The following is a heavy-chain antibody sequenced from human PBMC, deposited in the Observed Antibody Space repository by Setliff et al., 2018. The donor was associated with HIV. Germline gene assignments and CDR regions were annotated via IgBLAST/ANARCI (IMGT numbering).Heavy chain of an antibody. J-gene: IGHJ1*01. D-gene: IGHD6-13*01. CDR3: AREDSSSWYSSLSF. CDR1: GGSFSDYY. Sequence: SETLSLTCAVYGGSFSDYYWSWIRQPPGKGLEWIGEINHSGSTYYNPSLKSRVTISVDTSKSQFSLKLSSVTAADTAIYYCAREDSSSWYSSLSFWGQGTLVTVSS. V-gene: IGHV4-34*01. CDR2: INHSGST.